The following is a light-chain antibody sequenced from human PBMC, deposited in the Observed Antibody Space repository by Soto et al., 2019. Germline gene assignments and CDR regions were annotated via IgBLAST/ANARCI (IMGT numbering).Light chain of an antibody. V-gene: IGKV1-39*01. Sequence: DIQMTQSPSSLSASVGDRVTITCRASQSIRNYLNWYQQQPGKAPKLLIYAASSMQIGVPSRFSGSGAETDFTLTISSLQPDDSANYYCQQSFSPLWTFGQGTQVEV. CDR1: QSIRNY. CDR3: QQSFSPLWT. J-gene: IGKJ1*01. CDR2: AAS.